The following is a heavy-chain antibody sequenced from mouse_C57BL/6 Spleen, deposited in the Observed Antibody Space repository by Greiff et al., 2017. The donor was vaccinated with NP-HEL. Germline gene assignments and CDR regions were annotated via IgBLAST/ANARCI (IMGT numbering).Heavy chain of an antibody. CDR1: GYTFTDYY. V-gene: IGHV1-26*01. J-gene: IGHJ3*01. CDR3: AHLFYDYDGFAY. D-gene: IGHD2-4*01. CDR2: INPNNGGT. Sequence: EVQLQQSGPELVKPGASVKISCKASGYTFTDYYMNWVKQSHGKSLEWIGDINPNNGGTSYNQKFKGKATLTVDKSSSTAYMELRSLTSEDSAVYYCAHLFYDYDGFAYWGQRTLVTVSA.